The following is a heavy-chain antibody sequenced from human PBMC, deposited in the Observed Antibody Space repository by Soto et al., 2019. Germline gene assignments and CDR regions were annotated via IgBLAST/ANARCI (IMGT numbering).Heavy chain of an antibody. J-gene: IGHJ2*01. CDR1: GYTFTGYY. CDR3: ARSIVGATGWYFDL. D-gene: IGHD1-26*01. CDR2: INPNSGGT. Sequence: QVQLVQSGAEVKKPGASVKVSCKASGYTFTGYYMHWVRQAPGQGLEWMGWINPNSGGTNYAQKLQGRVTMTTDTSTSTAYMELRSLRSDDTAVYYCARSIVGATGWYFDLWGRGTLDTVSS. V-gene: IGHV1-2*02.